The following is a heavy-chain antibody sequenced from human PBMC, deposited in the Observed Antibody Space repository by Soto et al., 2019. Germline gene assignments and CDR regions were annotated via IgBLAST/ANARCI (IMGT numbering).Heavy chain of an antibody. CDR2: IKSKNDGETT. D-gene: IGHD3-3*01. V-gene: IGHV3-15*07. Sequence: ESGGALVKPGGSLRLSCAASGFTFYTAWLNWVRQAPGKGLEWVGHIKSKNDGETTDYAAPVKGRFTISRDDSINTLYLQMNSLKTDDTAVYYCVTDTRGSWGQGTLVTVSS. J-gene: IGHJ5*02. CDR1: GFTFYTAW. CDR3: VTDTRGS.